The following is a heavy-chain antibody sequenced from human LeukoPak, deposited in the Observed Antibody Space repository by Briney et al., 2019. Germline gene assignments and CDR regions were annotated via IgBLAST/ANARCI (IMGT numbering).Heavy chain of an antibody. CDR1: GASINSHY. CDR2: IYYSGST. V-gene: IGHV4-59*11. D-gene: IGHD3-10*01. Sequence: SETLSLTCTVSGASINSHYWSWIRQPPGKGLEWIAYIYYSGSTSYNPSSKSRVTMSVDTSKNQFSLKLSSVTAADTAVYYCARDWFPSHWGQGTLVTVSS. CDR3: ARDWFPSH. J-gene: IGHJ4*02.